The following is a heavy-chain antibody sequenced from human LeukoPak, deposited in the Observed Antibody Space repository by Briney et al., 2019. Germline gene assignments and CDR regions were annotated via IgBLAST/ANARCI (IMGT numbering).Heavy chain of an antibody. D-gene: IGHD6-19*01. CDR1: GFTVSSSS. CDR3: ARGQEQFSSPWQWGPRRKNFYYYGMDV. CDR2: ISSDGNT. Sequence: RGSLRLSCAASGFTVSSSSMNWVRLGPGKGLEWVSVISSDGNTYYADSVEGRFTISRDNSRNTLSLQMHGLRADDTAVYYCARGQEQFSSPWQWGPRRKNFYYYGMDVWGQGTTVTVSS. J-gene: IGHJ6*02. V-gene: IGHV3-66*01.